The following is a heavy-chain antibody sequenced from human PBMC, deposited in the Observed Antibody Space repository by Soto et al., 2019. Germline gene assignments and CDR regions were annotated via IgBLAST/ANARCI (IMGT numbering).Heavy chain of an antibody. CDR1: GYSFTSYW. J-gene: IGHJ6*02. D-gene: IGHD1-7*01. V-gene: IGHV5-51*01. Sequence: GESLKISCKGSGYSFTSYWIGWVRQMPWKGLEWMGIIYPGDSDTRYSPSFQGQVTISADKSISTAYLQWSSLKASDTAMYYCARSITGTTMRYYYYGMDVWGQGTTVTVSS. CDR2: IYPGDSDT. CDR3: ARSITGTTMRYYYYGMDV.